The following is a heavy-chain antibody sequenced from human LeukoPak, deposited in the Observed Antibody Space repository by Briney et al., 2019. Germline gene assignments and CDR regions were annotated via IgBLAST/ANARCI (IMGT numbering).Heavy chain of an antibody. CDR1: GGTFSSYT. V-gene: IGHV1-69*02. CDR2: IIPILGIA. CDR3: APSDPSEGGAFDI. D-gene: IGHD3-16*01. Sequence: SVKASCKASGGTFSSYTISWVRQAPGQGLEWMGRIIPILGIANYAQKFQGRVTITADKSTSTAYMELSSLRSEDTAVYYCAPSDPSEGGAFDIWGQGTMVTVSS. J-gene: IGHJ3*02.